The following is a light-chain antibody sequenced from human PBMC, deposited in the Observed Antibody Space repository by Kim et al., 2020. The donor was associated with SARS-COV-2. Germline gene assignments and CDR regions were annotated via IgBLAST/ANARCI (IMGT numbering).Light chain of an antibody. Sequence: PGERATVSCGASQSRSSGFLAWYQQKPGQAPRLLIYGASSRATGIPDSFSGSGSGTDFTLTISRLEPEDFAVYYCQHFGSSPPYTFGQGTKLEI. CDR3: QHFGSSPPYT. V-gene: IGKV3-20*01. CDR1: QSRSSGF. CDR2: GAS. J-gene: IGKJ2*01.